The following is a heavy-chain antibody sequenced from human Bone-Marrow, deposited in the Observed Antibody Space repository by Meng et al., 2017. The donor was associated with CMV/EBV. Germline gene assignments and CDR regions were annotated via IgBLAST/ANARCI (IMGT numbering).Heavy chain of an antibody. D-gene: IGHD1-26*01. CDR2: KQYDGSNE. CDR3: AKDRSGSYYKGIDY. J-gene: IGHJ4*02. Sequence: LGMPGGGPVQPGGSPGLACAASGFSFSGYGMHWVRQAPGKGLEWVAFKQYDGSNEYYADSVKGRFTISRDNSKNTLYLQMNSLRGEDTGVYYCAKDRSGSYYKGIDYWGQGTLVTVSS. V-gene: IGHV3-30*02. CDR1: GFSFSGYG.